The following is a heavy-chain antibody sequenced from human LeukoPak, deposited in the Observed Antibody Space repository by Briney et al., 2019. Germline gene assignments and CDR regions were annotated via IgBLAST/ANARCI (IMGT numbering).Heavy chain of an antibody. V-gene: IGHV4-59*01. CDR1: GGSINNYY. Sequence: SETLSLTCIVSGGSINNYYWSWIRQPPGKGLAWIGYIYYRGTTNYNPSLRGRVTMSVDTSKNQFSLKLTSATAADTAVYYCARYCDGDCNSSAFDLWGQGTMVTVSS. CDR2: IYYRGTT. J-gene: IGHJ3*01. D-gene: IGHD2-21*02. CDR3: ARYCDGDCNSSAFDL.